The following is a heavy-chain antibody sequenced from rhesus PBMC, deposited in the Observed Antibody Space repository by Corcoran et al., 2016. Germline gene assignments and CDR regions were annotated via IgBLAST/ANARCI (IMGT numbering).Heavy chain of an antibody. CDR3: TRALDGTRSDS. CDR1: GASISSHY. D-gene: IGHD4-29*01. V-gene: IGHV4S6*01. CDR2: SYGGGGNT. J-gene: IGHJ4*01. Sequence: QVQLQESGPGLVKPSETLPLTCEVSGASISSHYWSWIRQPPGKGLEWIGRSYGGGGNTNDNPSLKSRVTISIDTSKNQFSLKLSAVTAADTAVYYCTRALDGTRSDSWGQGVLVTVSS.